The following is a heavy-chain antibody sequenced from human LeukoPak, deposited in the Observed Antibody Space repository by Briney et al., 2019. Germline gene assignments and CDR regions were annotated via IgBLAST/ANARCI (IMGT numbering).Heavy chain of an antibody. Sequence: SETLSLTCTVSGGSISSYYWSCIRQPPGKGLEWIGYIYYSGSTNYNPSLKSRVTISVDTSKNQFSLKLSSVTAADTAVYYCARANTYYYLWSKSPNPHYYYMDVWGKGTTVTISS. V-gene: IGHV4-59*01. CDR3: ARANTYYYLWSKSPNPHYYYMDV. CDR1: GGSISSYY. D-gene: IGHD3-10*01. CDR2: IYYSGST. J-gene: IGHJ6*03.